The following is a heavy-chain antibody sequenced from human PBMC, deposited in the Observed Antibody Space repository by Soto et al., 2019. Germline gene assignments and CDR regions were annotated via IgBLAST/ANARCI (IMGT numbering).Heavy chain of an antibody. D-gene: IGHD3-3*01. J-gene: IGHJ5*02. Sequence: HPGGSLRLSCAASGFTFDDYTMHWVRQAPGKGLEWVSLISWDGGSTYYADSVKGRFTISRDNSKNSLYLQMNSLRTEDTALYYCAKDNGYDFWSGTNWFDPWGQGTLVTAPQ. CDR3: AKDNGYDFWSGTNWFDP. CDR2: ISWDGGST. V-gene: IGHV3-43*01. CDR1: GFTFDDYT.